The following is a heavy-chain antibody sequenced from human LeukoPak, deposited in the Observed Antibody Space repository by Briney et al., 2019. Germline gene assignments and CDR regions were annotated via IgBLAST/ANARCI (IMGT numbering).Heavy chain of an antibody. V-gene: IGHV3-30*02. D-gene: IGHD6-13*01. CDR2: IRYDGSNK. CDR1: GFTFSSYG. CDR3: ARDQSSSWYVRYYYYYMDV. J-gene: IGHJ6*03. Sequence: GGSLRLSCAASGFTFSSYGMHWVRQAPGKGLEWVAFIRYDGSNKYYADSVKGRFTISRDNAKNSLYLQMNSLRAEDTAVYYCARDQSSSWYVRYYYYYMDVWGKGTTVTVSS.